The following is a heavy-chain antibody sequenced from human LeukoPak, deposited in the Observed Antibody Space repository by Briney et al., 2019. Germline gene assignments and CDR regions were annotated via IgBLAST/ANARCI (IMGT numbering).Heavy chain of an antibody. CDR3: ARTLGYCSGGSCYHPIDY. Sequence: SETLSLTCAVSGGSISSGGYSWSWIRQPPGKGLEWIGYIYYSGSTNYNPSLKSRVTVSVDTSKNQFSLKLSSVTAADTAVYYCARTLGYCSGGSCYHPIDYWGQGTLVIVSS. V-gene: IGHV4-61*08. CDR2: IYYSGST. J-gene: IGHJ4*02. D-gene: IGHD2-15*01. CDR1: GGSISSGGYS.